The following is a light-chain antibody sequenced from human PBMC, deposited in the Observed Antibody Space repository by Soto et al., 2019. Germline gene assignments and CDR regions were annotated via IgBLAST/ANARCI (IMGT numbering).Light chain of an antibody. V-gene: IGKV3-20*01. CDR3: QQYSRSPET. CDR1: QSISSSY. CDR2: GAS. J-gene: IGKJ1*01. Sequence: EIVLTQSPGTLSLSPGERATLSCRASQSISSSYLACYQQKPGQAPRLLIYGASNRATGIPDSFSGTGSGTDFTLTISRLEPEDFAVYYCQQYSRSPETFGQGTKVEIK.